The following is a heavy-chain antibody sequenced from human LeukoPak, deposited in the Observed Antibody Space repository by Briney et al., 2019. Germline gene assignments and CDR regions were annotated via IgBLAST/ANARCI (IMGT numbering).Heavy chain of an antibody. Sequence: HPGGSLRLSCAASGFTFSSYAMSWVRQAPGKGLEWVSAISGSGGSTYYADSVKGRFTISRDNSRNTLYLQMNSLRAEDTAVYYCAKDLTYGDYDDFDYWGQGTLVTVSS. CDR3: AKDLTYGDYDDFDY. CDR2: ISGSGGST. D-gene: IGHD4-17*01. V-gene: IGHV3-23*01. J-gene: IGHJ4*02. CDR1: GFTFSSYA.